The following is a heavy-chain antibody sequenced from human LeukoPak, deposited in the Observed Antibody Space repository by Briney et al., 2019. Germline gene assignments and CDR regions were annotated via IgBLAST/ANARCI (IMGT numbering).Heavy chain of an antibody. Sequence: KELKWIGEINHSGSTNYNTSPKSRATISVDTSKNQFSLKLSSVTAADTAVYYCARGLRRYCSSTSCPYYFDYWGQGTLVTVSS. J-gene: IGHJ4*02. V-gene: IGHV4-34*01. CDR2: INHSGST. CDR3: ARGLRRYCSSTSCPYYFDY. D-gene: IGHD2-2*01.